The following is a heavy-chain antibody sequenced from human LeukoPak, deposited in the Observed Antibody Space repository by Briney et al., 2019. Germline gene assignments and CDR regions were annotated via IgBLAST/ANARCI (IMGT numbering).Heavy chain of an antibody. D-gene: IGHD6-13*01. J-gene: IGHJ5*02. CDR1: GFTFSDYY. CDR2: ISGSGTHT. Sequence: GGSLRLSCAASGFTFSDYYMTWIRQSPGKGLEWISYISGSGTHTNYADSAKGRFTISRDNAKNSLYLQMSSLRADDTAVYFCARVAVITAAGTYDLWGQGTLVIVSS. CDR3: ARVAVITAAGTYDL. V-gene: IGHV3-11*06.